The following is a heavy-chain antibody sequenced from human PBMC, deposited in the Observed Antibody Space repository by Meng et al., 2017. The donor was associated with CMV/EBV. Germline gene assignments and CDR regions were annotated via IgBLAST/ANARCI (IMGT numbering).Heavy chain of an antibody. V-gene: IGHV3-74*01. D-gene: IGHD2-2*02. J-gene: IGHJ2*01. CDR2: INSDGSST. Sequence: GESLKISCAASGFTFSSYWMHWVRQAPGKGLVWVSRINSDGSSTSYADSVKGQFTISRDNAKNTLYLQMNSLRAEDTAVYYCARGVYCSSTSCYMPGYFDLWGRGTLVTVSS. CDR3: ARGVYCSSTSCYMPGYFDL. CDR1: GFTFSSYW.